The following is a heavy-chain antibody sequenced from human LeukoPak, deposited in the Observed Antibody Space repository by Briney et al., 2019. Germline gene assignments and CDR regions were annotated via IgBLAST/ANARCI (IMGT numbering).Heavy chain of an antibody. V-gene: IGHV4-38-2*02. CDR2: IYYSGST. J-gene: IGHJ6*02. D-gene: IGHD3-10*01. CDR3: ASRPPTPSDGSGSPIEGTYYYYYGMDV. Sequence: SETLSLTCTVSGYSISSGYYWGWIRQPPGKGLEWIGSIYYSGSTSYNPSLKSRVTISVDTSKNQFSLKLSSVTAADTAVYYCASRPPTPSDGSGSPIEGTYYYYYGMDVWGQGTTVTVSS. CDR1: GYSISSGYY.